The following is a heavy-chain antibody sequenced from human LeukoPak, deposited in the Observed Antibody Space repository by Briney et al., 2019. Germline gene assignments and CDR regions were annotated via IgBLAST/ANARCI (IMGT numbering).Heavy chain of an antibody. CDR2: ISPSGGST. CDR3: ARGGLGVRGAADY. CDR1: GYIFTSYY. Sequence: ASVKVSCKASGYIFTSYYIHWVRQAPGQGLEWMGMISPSGGSTTYAQNLQGRFTMTRDMSTSTVYMELSSLRSEDTAVYYCARGGLGVRGAADYWGQGTLVIVSS. D-gene: IGHD3-10*01. V-gene: IGHV1-46*01. J-gene: IGHJ4*02.